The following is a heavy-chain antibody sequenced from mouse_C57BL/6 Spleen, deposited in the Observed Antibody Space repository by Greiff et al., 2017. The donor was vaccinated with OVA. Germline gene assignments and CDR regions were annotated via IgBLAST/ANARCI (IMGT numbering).Heavy chain of an antibody. CDR1: GYTFTSYW. D-gene: IGHD1-1*01. CDR3: ASGLRDY. Sequence: QVQLQQPGAELVKPGASVKLSCKASGYTFTSYWMQWVKQRPGQGLEWIGEIDPSDSYTNYNQKFKGKATLTVDTSSSTAYMQLSSLTSEDSAVYYCASGLRDYWGQGTTLTVSS. V-gene: IGHV1-50*01. CDR2: IDPSDSYT. J-gene: IGHJ2*01.